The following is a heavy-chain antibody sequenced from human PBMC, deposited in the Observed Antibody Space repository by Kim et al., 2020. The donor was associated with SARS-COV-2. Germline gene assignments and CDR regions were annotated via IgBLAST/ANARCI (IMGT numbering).Heavy chain of an antibody. CDR1: GFTFSSYA. Sequence: GGSLRLSCAASGFTFSSYAMHWVRQAPGKGLEWVAVISYDGSNKYYADSVKGRFTISRDNSKNTLYLQMNSLKAEDTAVYYCARDSTVVVAATPDYWGQG. CDR2: ISYDGSNK. CDR3: ARDSTVVVAATPDY. J-gene: IGHJ4*02. V-gene: IGHV3-30*04. D-gene: IGHD2-15*01.